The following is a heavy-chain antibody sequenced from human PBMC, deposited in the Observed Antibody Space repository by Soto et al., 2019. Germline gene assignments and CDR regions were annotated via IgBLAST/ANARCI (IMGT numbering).Heavy chain of an antibody. CDR3: SGCSGGACHRNYGMDV. J-gene: IGHJ6*02. V-gene: IGHV3-21*01. Sequence: EVHLVESGGGLLKPGGSLRLSCAVSGFTFSSCTMNWVRQAPGQGLEWVSSISPSTSHIYYTDSVKGRFTISRDNAKNSLFLQMNSLRAEDTAVYYCSGCSGGACHRNYGMDVWGQGTTVTVSS. D-gene: IGHD2-15*01. CDR2: ISPSTSHI. CDR1: GFTFSSCT.